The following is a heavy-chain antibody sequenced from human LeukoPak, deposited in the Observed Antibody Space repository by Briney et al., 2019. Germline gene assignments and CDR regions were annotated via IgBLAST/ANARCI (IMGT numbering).Heavy chain of an antibody. CDR3: ARAPHFFDTSGSRYYFDY. J-gene: IGHJ4*02. CDR2: IYYSGNT. Sequence: SETLSLTCAVYGGSFNDYYWNWIRQPPGKGLEWIGSIYYSGNTYYSPSLMSRVTISVDTSKNQFSLNLSSVTAADTAVYFCARAPHFFDTSGSRYYFDYWGQGALVTVSS. CDR1: GGSFNDYY. V-gene: IGHV4-34*11. D-gene: IGHD3-22*01.